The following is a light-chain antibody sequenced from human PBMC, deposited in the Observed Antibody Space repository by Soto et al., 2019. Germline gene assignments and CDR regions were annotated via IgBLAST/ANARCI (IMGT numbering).Light chain of an antibody. Sequence: HSALTXPASVSASPGQSITISCTGTSSDVGGYNYVSWYQQHPGKAPKLMIYEVSNRPSGVSNRFSGSKSGNTASLTISGLQAEDEADYYCSSYTSSSALVFGTGTKVTVL. CDR1: SSDVGGYNY. J-gene: IGLJ1*01. CDR2: EVS. CDR3: SSYTSSSALV. V-gene: IGLV2-14*01.